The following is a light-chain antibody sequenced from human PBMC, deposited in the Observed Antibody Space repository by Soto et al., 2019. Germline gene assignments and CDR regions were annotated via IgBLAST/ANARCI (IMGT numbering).Light chain of an antibody. J-gene: IGLJ2*01. CDR1: SSDVGNYNL. V-gene: IGLV2-14*02. CDR2: EGS. CDR3: SSYTSSSTL. Sequence: QSALTQPASVSGSPGQSITISCTGTSSDVGNYNLVSWYQQHPGKAPKLIIYEGSKRPSGVSNRFSGSKSDNTASLTISGLQADDEADYYCSSYTSSSTLFGGGTKLTVL.